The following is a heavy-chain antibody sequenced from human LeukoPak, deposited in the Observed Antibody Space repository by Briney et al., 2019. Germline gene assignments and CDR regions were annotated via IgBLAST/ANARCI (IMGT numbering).Heavy chain of an antibody. D-gene: IGHD1-26*01. CDR1: GFTFSSYG. CDR2: IWYDGSNK. J-gene: IGHJ6*02. V-gene: IGHV3-33*01. CDR3: ARGWELLYWYGMDV. Sequence: PGGSLRLSCAASGFTFSSYGMHWVRQAPGKGLEWVAVIWYDGSNKHYADSVKGRFTISRDNSKNTLYLQMNSLRAEDTAVYYCARGWELLYWYGMDVWGQGTTVTVSS.